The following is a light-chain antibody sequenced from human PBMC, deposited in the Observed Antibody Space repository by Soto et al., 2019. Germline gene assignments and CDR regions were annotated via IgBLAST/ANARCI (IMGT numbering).Light chain of an antibody. J-gene: IGLJ1*01. V-gene: IGLV2-23*01. CDR3: CSYVGATTYV. CDR1: SNTIGGYNV. Sequence: QSVLTQPASVSGSPGQSLTISCTGTSNTIGGYNVVSWYQQHPGTAPKVIIYEGIKQPSGVSNRFSGSISGSTASLTISGLQAEDEADYYCCSYVGATTYVFGTGTKVTVL. CDR2: EGI.